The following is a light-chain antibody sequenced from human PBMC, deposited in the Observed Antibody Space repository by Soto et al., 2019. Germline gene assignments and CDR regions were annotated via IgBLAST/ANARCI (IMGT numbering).Light chain of an antibody. CDR2: EVS. CDR1: SSDVGGYMY. J-gene: IGLJ1*01. Sequence: QSALTQPASVSGSPGQSITISCTGTSSDVGGYMYVSWYQQHPGKAPKLMIYEVSNRPSGVSNRFSGSKSGNTASLTISGLQAEDEADYYCSSYTSNNTQVFGTGTKVTVL. CDR3: SSYTSNNTQV. V-gene: IGLV2-14*01.